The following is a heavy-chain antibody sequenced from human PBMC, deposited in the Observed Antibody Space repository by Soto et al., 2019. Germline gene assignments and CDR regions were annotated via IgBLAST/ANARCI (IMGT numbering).Heavy chain of an antibody. CDR1: GFTFSGYY. V-gene: IGHV3-11*01. J-gene: IGHJ4*02. CDR2: FSSSGYTI. Sequence: GGSLRLSCEASGFTFSGYYMTWIRQAPGKGLEWISYFSSSGYTIRYADSVEGRFTVSRDDAKKTLYLQMNSLRAEDKAVYYCAKGRGGRSEDWGQGKLVTVSS. CDR3: AKGRGGRSED. D-gene: IGHD3-3*01.